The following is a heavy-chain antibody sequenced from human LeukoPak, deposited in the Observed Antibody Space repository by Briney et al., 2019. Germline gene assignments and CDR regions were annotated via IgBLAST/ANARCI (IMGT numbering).Heavy chain of an antibody. CDR3: AKSGRNWAYLEY. Sequence: QPGRSLRLSCAVSGFTLSNYDMHWVRQAPGRGLEWVAVIWYDGTNKYYADSVRGRFTISRDSSKNTLYLQMNSLRAEDTAVYYCAKSGRNWAYLEYWGQGTLVTVS. CDR2: IWYDGTNK. J-gene: IGHJ4*02. D-gene: IGHD7-27*01. V-gene: IGHV3-33*06. CDR1: GFTLSNYD.